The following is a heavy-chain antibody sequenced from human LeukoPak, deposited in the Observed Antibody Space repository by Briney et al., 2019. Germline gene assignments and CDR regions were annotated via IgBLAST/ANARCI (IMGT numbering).Heavy chain of an antibody. Sequence: GGSLRLFCAASEFTFPMYWMSWVRQAPGKGLEWVADIKQDWSEKFHVDSVKGRCTISRQNAKNSLFLQMNSLRAEDTAVYYCARHRSGGSQDDAFDIWGQGTMVTVSS. CDR3: ARHRSGGSQDDAFDI. D-gene: IGHD2-15*01. J-gene: IGHJ3*02. CDR1: EFTFPMYW. CDR2: IKQDWSEK. V-gene: IGHV3-7*01.